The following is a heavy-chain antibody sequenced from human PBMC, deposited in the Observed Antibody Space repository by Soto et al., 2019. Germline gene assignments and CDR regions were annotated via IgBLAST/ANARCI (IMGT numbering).Heavy chain of an antibody. CDR1: GGSFSGYY. CDR3: ERWGYGEAQN. D-gene: IGHD4-17*01. Sequence: PSETLSLTCAVYGGSFSGYYWSWIRQPPGKGLEWTGEINHSGSTNYNPSLKSRVTISVDTSKNQFSLKLSSVTAADKAVYYCERWGYGEAQNWGQGTLVTVSS. J-gene: IGHJ4*02. CDR2: INHSGST. V-gene: IGHV4-34*01.